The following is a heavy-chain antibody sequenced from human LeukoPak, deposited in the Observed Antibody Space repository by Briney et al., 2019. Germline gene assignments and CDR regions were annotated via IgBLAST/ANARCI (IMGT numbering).Heavy chain of an antibody. Sequence: PGRSLRLSCAASGFTFSSYGMPWVRQAPGKGLEWVAVISYDGSNKYYADSVKGRFTISRDNSKNTLYLQMNSLRAEDTAVYYCAKDGSYGLDIWGQGTMVTVSS. D-gene: IGHD5-18*01. CDR3: AKDGSYGLDI. J-gene: IGHJ3*02. CDR1: GFTFSSYG. V-gene: IGHV3-30*18. CDR2: ISYDGSNK.